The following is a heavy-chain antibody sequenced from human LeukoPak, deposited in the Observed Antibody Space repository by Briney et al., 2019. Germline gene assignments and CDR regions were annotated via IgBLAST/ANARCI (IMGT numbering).Heavy chain of an antibody. CDR2: NRGSGGST. CDR1: GFTFSSYA. Sequence: GGSLRLSCAASGFTFSSYAMSWVRQAPGKELEWVSANRGSGGSTYYADSVKARLTISRDNAKNPLYLQMNSLRAEDTAVYYCAKDFFRITMIVVVTLFDYWGQGTLVTVSS. CDR3: AKDFFRITMIVVVTLFDY. J-gene: IGHJ4*02. D-gene: IGHD3-22*01. V-gene: IGHV3-23*01.